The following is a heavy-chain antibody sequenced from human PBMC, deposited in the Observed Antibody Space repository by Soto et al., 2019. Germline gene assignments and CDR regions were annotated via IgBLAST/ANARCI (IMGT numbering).Heavy chain of an antibody. D-gene: IGHD5-12*01. Sequence: GGSLRLSCAASGFTFSSYAMSWVRQAPGKGLEWVSAISGSGGSTYYADSVKGRFTISRDNSKNTLYLQMNSLGAGDTAVYYCAKDGGMATIIYDQTGPLYMDVWGKGTTVTVSS. J-gene: IGHJ6*03. CDR3: AKDGGMATIIYDQTGPLYMDV. CDR1: GFTFSSYA. V-gene: IGHV3-23*01. CDR2: ISGSGGST.